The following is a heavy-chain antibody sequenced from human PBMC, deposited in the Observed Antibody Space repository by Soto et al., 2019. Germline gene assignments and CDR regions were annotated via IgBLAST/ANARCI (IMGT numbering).Heavy chain of an antibody. Sequence: QVQLQESGPGLVKPSETLSLTCTVSGGSISSYYWSWILQPPGKGLEWIGYIYYSGSTNYNPSLKSRVTISVDTSKNQFSLKLSSVTAADTAVYYCARVMEDKLLDYWGQGTLVTVSS. CDR1: GGSISSYY. CDR3: ARVMEDKLLDY. J-gene: IGHJ4*02. V-gene: IGHV4-59*01. CDR2: IYYSGST. D-gene: IGHD1-1*01.